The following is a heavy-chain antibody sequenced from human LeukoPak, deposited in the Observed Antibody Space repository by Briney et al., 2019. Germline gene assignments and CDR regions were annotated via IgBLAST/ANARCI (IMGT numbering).Heavy chain of an antibody. Sequence: KPSETLSLTCTVSGDSISSYYWSWIRQPPGKGLEWIGYIYDSGKTNYNASLISRVTTSVDTSKNQFSLKLTSVTPADTAVYYCARGGGTLDYWGQGTLVTVSS. D-gene: IGHD3-16*01. J-gene: IGHJ4*02. CDR1: GDSISSYY. V-gene: IGHV4-59*01. CDR2: IYDSGKT. CDR3: ARGGGTLDY.